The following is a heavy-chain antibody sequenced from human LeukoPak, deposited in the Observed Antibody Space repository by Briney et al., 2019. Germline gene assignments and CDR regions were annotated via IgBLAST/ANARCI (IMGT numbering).Heavy chain of an antibody. V-gene: IGHV1-18*01. D-gene: IGHD3-22*01. Sequence: ASVKVSCKASGYTFTSYGISWVRQAPGQGLEWMGWISAYNGNTNYAQKLQGRVTMTTDTSTSTAYMELRSLRSDDTAVYYCARVIAARGTYYYDSSGYYEDYWGQGTLVTVSS. J-gene: IGHJ4*02. CDR3: ARVIAARGTYYYDSSGYYEDY. CDR1: GYTFTSYG. CDR2: ISAYNGNT.